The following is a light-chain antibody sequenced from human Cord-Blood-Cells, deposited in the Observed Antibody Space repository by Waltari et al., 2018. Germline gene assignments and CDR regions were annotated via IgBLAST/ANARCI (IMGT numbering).Light chain of an antibody. CDR2: GAS. V-gene: IGKV4-1*01. CDR1: QSVLYSSNNKNY. J-gene: IGKJ1*01. CDR3: QQYYSTPRT. Sequence: DIVMTQSPDSLAVSLGGRATINCQSSQSVLYSSNNKNYLAWYQQKPGQPPKLLIYGASTRESGVPDRFSGSGSGTDFTLTISSLQAEDVAVYYCQQYYSTPRTFGQGTKVEIK.